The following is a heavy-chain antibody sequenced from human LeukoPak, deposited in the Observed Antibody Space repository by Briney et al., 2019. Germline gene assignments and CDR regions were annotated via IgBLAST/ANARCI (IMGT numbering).Heavy chain of an antibody. V-gene: IGHV1-46*01. J-gene: IGHJ4*02. D-gene: IGHD6-13*01. CDR2: INPSGGST. CDR3: ARATSVAAAIDY. Sequence: GASVKVSCKASGYTFTSYYMHWVRQAPGQGLEWMGIINPSGGSTSYAQKFQGRVTMTRDMSTSTVYMELSSLRSDDTAVYYCARATSVAAAIDYWGRGTLVTVSS. CDR1: GYTFTSYY.